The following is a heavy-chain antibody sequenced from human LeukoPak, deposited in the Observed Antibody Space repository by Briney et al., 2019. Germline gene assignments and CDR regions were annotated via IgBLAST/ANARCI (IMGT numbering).Heavy chain of an antibody. V-gene: IGHV3-43*02. Sequence: PVGSLRLSCAASGFTFDDYAMHWVRQAPGKGLEWGSLILGDGGSTYYADSVKGRFTISRDNSKNSLYLQMNSLRTEDTALYYCAKVLDCSGGSCYSYYYYGMDVWGQGTTVTVSS. D-gene: IGHD2-15*01. CDR1: GFTFDDYA. CDR3: AKVLDCSGGSCYSYYYYGMDV. J-gene: IGHJ6*02. CDR2: ILGDGGST.